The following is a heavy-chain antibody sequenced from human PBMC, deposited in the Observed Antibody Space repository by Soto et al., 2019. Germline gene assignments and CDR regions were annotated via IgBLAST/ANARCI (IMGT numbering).Heavy chain of an antibody. Sequence: SETLSLTCTGSGGSIRSSSYYGGWIRQPPGKGLEWIASMYYGGRTYYKSSLKSRVTISADTSKSQFSLKLSSVTAADTAVYYCARQTLRSGWHEAFDSWGQGTLVTVSP. CDR3: ARQTLRSGWHEAFDS. V-gene: IGHV4-39*01. CDR1: GGSIRSSSYY. J-gene: IGHJ4*02. CDR2: MYYGGRT. D-gene: IGHD6-19*01.